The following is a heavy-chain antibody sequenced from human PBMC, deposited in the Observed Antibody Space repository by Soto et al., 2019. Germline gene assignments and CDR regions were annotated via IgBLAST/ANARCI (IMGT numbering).Heavy chain of an antibody. CDR2: IIPILGIA. CDR3: ARDCSGGSCYARYGDYGVYYFAY. Sequence: GASVKVSCKASGGTFSSYTISWVRQAPGQGLEWMGRIIPILGIANYAQKFQGRVTITADKSTSTAYMELSSLRSEDTAVYYCARDCSGGSCYARYGDYGVYYFAYRGQGTLVTVSS. CDR1: GGTFSSYT. D-gene: IGHD2-15*01. J-gene: IGHJ4*02. V-gene: IGHV1-69*04.